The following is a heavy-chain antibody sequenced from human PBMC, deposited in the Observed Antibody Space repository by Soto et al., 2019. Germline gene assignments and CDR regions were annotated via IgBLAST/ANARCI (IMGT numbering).Heavy chain of an antibody. CDR2: LYSGGST. Sequence: EVQLVETGGGLIQPGGSLRLSCAASGLTVSSNYMNWVRQAPGKWLEWVSVLYSGGSTHYAGSVKGRFIISRDNSKNTLYLKMNSLRVEDTAVYYCARDRPGDEGDGFDIWGKGTMVTVSS. V-gene: IGHV3-53*02. CDR3: ARDRPGDEGDGFDI. J-gene: IGHJ3*02. D-gene: IGHD3-10*01. CDR1: GLTVSSNY.